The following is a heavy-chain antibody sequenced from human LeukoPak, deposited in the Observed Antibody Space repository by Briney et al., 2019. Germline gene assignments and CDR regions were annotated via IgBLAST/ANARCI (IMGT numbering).Heavy chain of an antibody. J-gene: IGHJ4*02. Sequence: GGSLRLSCAASGFTFSSYAMSWVRQAPGKGLEWVSAISGSGGSTYYADSVKGRFTISRDNSKNTLYLQMNSLRAEDTAVYCCAVDFWSGYYTGMSVDYWGQGTLVTVSS. CDR2: ISGSGGST. CDR3: AVDFWSGYYTGMSVDY. CDR1: GFTFSSYA. V-gene: IGHV3-23*01. D-gene: IGHD3-3*01.